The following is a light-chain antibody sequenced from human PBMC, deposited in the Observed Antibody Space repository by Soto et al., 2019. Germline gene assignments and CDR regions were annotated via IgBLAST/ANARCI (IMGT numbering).Light chain of an antibody. Sequence: EIVLTQSPGTLSLSPGERATLSCRASQSVSSSYLAWYQQKPGQAPRLLIYDASSRATGIPDRFSGSGSGTDFTLTISRLEPEDFALYYCQQYGSSPPTFGQGTKVEIK. CDR1: QSVSSSY. CDR3: QQYGSSPPT. V-gene: IGKV3-20*01. J-gene: IGKJ1*01. CDR2: DAS.